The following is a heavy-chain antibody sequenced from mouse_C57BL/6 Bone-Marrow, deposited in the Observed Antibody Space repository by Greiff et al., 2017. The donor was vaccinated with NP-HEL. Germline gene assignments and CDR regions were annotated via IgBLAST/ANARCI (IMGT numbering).Heavy chain of an antibody. CDR2: INYDGSST. Sequence: EVQLVESEGGLVQPGSSMKLSCTTSGFTFSHYYMAWVRQVPEKGLDWVANINYDGSSTYYLDSLKSRFIISRDNAKNILYLQMSSLKSEDTATYYCAREGGLRRRTYAMDYWGQGTSVTVSS. CDR1: GFTFSHYY. V-gene: IGHV5-16*01. CDR3: AREGGLRRRTYAMDY. J-gene: IGHJ4*01. D-gene: IGHD2-4*01.